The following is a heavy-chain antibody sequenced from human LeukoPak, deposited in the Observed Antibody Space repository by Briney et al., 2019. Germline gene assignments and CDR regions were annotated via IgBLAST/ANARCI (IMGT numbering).Heavy chain of an antibody. CDR1: GYTFTGYY. CDR3: ARAGGVYQLSHNDAFDI. J-gene: IGHJ3*02. CDR2: INPNSGGT. D-gene: IGHD2-2*01. V-gene: IGHV1-2*02. Sequence: ASVKVSCKASGYTFTGYYMHWVRQAPGQGLEWMGWINPNSGGTNYAQKFQGRATMTRDTYVRTAYMALSRVSYDDVAVYYGARAGGVYQLSHNDAFDIWGQGTMVTVSS.